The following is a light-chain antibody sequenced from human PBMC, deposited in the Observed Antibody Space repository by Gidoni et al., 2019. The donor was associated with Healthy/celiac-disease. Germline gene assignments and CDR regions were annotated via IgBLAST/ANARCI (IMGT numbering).Light chain of an antibody. Sequence: DIQMTQSPSSLSASVGDSVTNTCRASQSISSYLNWYQQKPGKAPKLLIYAASSLQSGIPSRFSGSGSGTDFTLTISSLQPEDFATYYCQQCYSTPLTFGGGTKVEIK. CDR3: QQCYSTPLT. CDR1: QSISSY. V-gene: IGKV1-39*01. J-gene: IGKJ4*01. CDR2: AAS.